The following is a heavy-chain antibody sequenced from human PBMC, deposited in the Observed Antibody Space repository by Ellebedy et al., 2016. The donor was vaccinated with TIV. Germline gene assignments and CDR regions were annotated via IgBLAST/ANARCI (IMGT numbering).Heavy chain of an antibody. Sequence: GESLKISCAASGFTVSSHFMNWVRQTPGQGLEWVAVIYTGGGTNYTHSVEGRFTISRDDSKNTVYLQMNSLGGEDTAVYFCARDPGGGGAYSDNWFDPWGQGTVVTVSS. V-gene: IGHV3-66*01. D-gene: IGHD3-16*01. CDR1: GFTVSSHF. J-gene: IGHJ5*02. CDR3: ARDPGGGGAYSDNWFDP. CDR2: IYTGGGT.